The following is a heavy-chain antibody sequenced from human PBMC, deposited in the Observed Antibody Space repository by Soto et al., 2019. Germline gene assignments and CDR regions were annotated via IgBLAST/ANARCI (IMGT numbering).Heavy chain of an antibody. Sequence: QVQLVQSGAEVKKPGSSVKVSCKASGGTFSSYAISWVRQAPGQGLEWMGGIIPIFGTANYAQKFQGRVTITADDFTSTADMELSSLRSEYTAVYYCARPIGCPRSYFDPWGQGTLVAVSS. CDR2: IIPIFGTA. V-gene: IGHV1-69*12. CDR1: GGTFSSYA. CDR3: ARPIGCPRSYFDP. D-gene: IGHD2-8*01. J-gene: IGHJ5*02.